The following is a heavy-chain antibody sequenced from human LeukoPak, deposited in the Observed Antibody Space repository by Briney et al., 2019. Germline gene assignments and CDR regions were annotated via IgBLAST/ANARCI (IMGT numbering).Heavy chain of an antibody. D-gene: IGHD2-8*02. CDR1: GFTVSSNY. CDR2: IYSSGGT. CDR3: ARDMSGPPLFYY. Sequence: GGSLRLSCAASGFTVSSNYMSWVRQAPGKGLEWVSVIYSSGGTYYADSVRGRFTISRDNSRNTVYLQMDSLRVEDTAIYYCARDMSGPPLFYYWGQGTLVTVSS. J-gene: IGHJ4*02. V-gene: IGHV3-53*01.